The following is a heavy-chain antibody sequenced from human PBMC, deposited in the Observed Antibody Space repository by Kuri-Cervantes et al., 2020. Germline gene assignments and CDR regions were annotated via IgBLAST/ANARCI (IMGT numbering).Heavy chain of an antibody. V-gene: IGHV3-15*01. J-gene: IGHJ4*02. D-gene: IGHD1-26*01. CDR2: IKSKTDGGTT. Sequence: GESLKISCAASGFTFSSYSMSWVRQAPGKGLEWVGRIKSKTDGGTTDYAAPVKGRFTISRDDSKNTLYLQMNSLKTEDTAVYYCTTVWDHTGPFDYWGQGTLVTVSS. CDR1: GFTFSSYS. CDR3: TTVWDHTGPFDY.